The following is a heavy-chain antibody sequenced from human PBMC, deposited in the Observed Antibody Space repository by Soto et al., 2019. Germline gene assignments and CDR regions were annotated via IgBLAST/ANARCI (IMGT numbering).Heavy chain of an antibody. CDR3: ARGGSSGWYVY. CDR1: GYTFTSYA. V-gene: IGHV1-3*01. Sequence: QVQLVQSGAEVKKPGASVKVSCKASGYTFTSYAMHWVRQAPGQRPEWMGWINAGNGNTKYSQKFQGRVTITRDTSASTAYMELSSLRSEDTAVYYCARGGSSGWYVYWGQGTLVTVSS. D-gene: IGHD6-19*01. J-gene: IGHJ4*02. CDR2: INAGNGNT.